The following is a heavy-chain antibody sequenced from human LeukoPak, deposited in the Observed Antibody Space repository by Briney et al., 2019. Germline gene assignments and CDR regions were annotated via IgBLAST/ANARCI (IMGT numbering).Heavy chain of an antibody. CDR1: GFTFNTYT. CDR2: ISSSSSYI. CDR3: ARENDGFDI. J-gene: IGHJ3*02. Sequence: PGGSLRLSCAASGFTFNTYTMNWVRQGPGKGLEWVSSISSSSSYIYYADSVKGRFTISRDNAKNSLYLQLNSLRAEDTAVYYCARENDGFDIWGQGTMVTVSS. V-gene: IGHV3-21*01.